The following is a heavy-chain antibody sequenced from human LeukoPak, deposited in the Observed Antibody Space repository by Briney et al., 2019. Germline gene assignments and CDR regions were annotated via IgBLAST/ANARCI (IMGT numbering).Heavy chain of an antibody. CDR1: GFTFSSYS. J-gene: IGHJ4*02. D-gene: IGHD6-19*01. CDR3: ARVSSGWYDFDY. Sequence: GGSLRLSCAASGFTFSSYSMNWVRQAPGKGLEWVSSISSSSSYIYYADSVKGRFTISRGNAKNSLYLQMNSLRAEDTAVYYCARVSSGWYDFDYWGQGTLVTVSS. CDR2: ISSSSSYI. V-gene: IGHV3-21*01.